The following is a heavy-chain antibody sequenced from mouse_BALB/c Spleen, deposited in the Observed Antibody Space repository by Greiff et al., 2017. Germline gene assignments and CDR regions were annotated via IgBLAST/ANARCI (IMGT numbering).Heavy chain of an antibody. Sequence: DVKLQESGPGLVKPSQSLSLTCSVTGYSITSGYYWNWIRQFPGNKLEWMGYISYDGSNNYNPSLKNRISITRDTSKNQFFLKLNSVTTEDTATYYCARDRDYYGPWFAYWGQGTLVTVSA. V-gene: IGHV3-6*02. CDR3: ARDRDYYGPWFAY. D-gene: IGHD1-2*01. CDR1: GYSITSGYY. J-gene: IGHJ3*01. CDR2: ISYDGSN.